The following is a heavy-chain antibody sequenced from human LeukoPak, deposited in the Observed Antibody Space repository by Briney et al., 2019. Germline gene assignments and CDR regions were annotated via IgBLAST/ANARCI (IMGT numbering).Heavy chain of an antibody. D-gene: IGHD3-10*01. CDR2: IYPNSGGT. Sequence: ASVKVSCKASGYIFTGYHIHWVRQAPGQGVEWMGWIYPNSGGTNYAQKFQGRVTMTRDTSISTAYMELSRLRSDDTAVYYCARSIGGFDYWGQGTLVTVSS. J-gene: IGHJ4*02. V-gene: IGHV1-2*02. CDR1: GYIFTGYH. CDR3: ARSIGGFDY.